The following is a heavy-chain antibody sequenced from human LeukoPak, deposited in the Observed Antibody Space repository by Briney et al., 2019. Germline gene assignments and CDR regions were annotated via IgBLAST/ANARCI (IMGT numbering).Heavy chain of an antibody. J-gene: IGHJ4*02. Sequence: SETLSLTCTVSGGSISSYYWSWIRQPPGKGLEWIGYIFYSGSTNHNPSLKSRVTISLDTSKKQFSLKLSSVTAADTAVYYCAVAGYSYGPIGYWGQGTLVTVSS. CDR1: GGSISSYY. CDR3: AVAGYSYGPIGY. CDR2: IFYSGST. D-gene: IGHD5-18*01. V-gene: IGHV4-59*01.